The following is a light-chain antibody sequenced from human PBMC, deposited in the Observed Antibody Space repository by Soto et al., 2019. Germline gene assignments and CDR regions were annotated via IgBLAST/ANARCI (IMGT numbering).Light chain of an antibody. CDR3: QSYDSSLISYV. Sequence: QSVLTQPPLVSGAPGQRVTISCTGSSSNIGAGYDVHWYQQLPGTAPKLLIYGNSNRPSGVPDRFSGSKSGTSASLAITGLQAEDEADYYCQSYDSSLISYVFGTGTKVTVL. CDR1: SSNIGAGYD. V-gene: IGLV1-40*01. J-gene: IGLJ1*01. CDR2: GNS.